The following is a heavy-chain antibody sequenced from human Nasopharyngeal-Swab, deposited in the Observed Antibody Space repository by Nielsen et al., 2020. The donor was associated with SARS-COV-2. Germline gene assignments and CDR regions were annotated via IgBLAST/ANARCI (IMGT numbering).Heavy chain of an antibody. V-gene: IGHV1-46*01. D-gene: IGHD5-24*01. CDR2: INPSGGST. Sequence: WARQAPGQGLEWMGIINPSGGSTSYAQKFQGRVTMTRDTSTSTVYMELSSLRSEDTAVYYCARAFRDGYNYGYWGQGTLVTRLL. J-gene: IGHJ4*02. CDR3: ARAFRDGYNYGY.